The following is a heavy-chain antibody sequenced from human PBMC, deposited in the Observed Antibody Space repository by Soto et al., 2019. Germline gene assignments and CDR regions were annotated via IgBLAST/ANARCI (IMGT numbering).Heavy chain of an antibody. V-gene: IGHV4-34*01. Sequence: NRSETLSLTCAAHGGSFSGHYWHWIRPPPGKGLEWIGEINHSGSTNSNPSLKSRVTISVDTSQNQFSLKLRSVTAADTAVYYCARGISMIVEVQRDAPDKYYYDSWGQGTLVTVSS. CDR2: INHSGST. J-gene: IGHJ4*02. CDR3: ARGISMIVEVQRDAPDKYYYDS. CDR1: GGSFSGHY. D-gene: IGHD3-22*01.